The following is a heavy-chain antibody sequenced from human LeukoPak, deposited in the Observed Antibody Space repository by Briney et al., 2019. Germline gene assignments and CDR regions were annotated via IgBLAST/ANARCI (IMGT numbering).Heavy chain of an antibody. V-gene: IGHV3-30*18. CDR2: ISYDGSNK. CDR1: GFTFSSYG. J-gene: IGHJ4*02. D-gene: IGHD3-10*01. CDR3: AKDGSIHLITMVRGVFSDY. Sequence: GGSLRLSCAASGFTFSSYGMHWVRQAPGKGLEWVAVISYDGSNKYYADSVKGRFTISRDNSKNTLHLQMNSLRAEDTAVYYCAKDGSIHLITMVRGVFSDYWGQGTLVTVSS.